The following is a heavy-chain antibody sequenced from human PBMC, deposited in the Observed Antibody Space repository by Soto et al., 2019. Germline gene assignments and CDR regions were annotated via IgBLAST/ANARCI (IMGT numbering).Heavy chain of an antibody. D-gene: IGHD6-13*01. CDR2: FDPEDGET. J-gene: IGHJ5*02. CDR1: GYTLTELF. Sequence: GASVKVSCKVSGYTLTELFMHWVRQAPGKGLEWMGGFDPEDGETIYAQKLQGRVTMTEDTSTDTAYMELSSLRSEDTAVYYCATTEGAGYSSSWYWFDPWGQETLVTVSS. CDR3: ATTEGAGYSSSWYWFDP. V-gene: IGHV1-24*01.